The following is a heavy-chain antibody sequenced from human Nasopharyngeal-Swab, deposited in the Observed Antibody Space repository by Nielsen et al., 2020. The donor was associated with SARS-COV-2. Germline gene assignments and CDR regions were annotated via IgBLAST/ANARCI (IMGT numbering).Heavy chain of an antibody. J-gene: IGHJ4*02. D-gene: IGHD6-19*01. Sequence: PVHVSCKASGDTFSSYAISWVRQAPGQGLEWMGGIIPIFGTANYAQKFQGRVTITADESTSTAYMELSSLRSEDTAVYYCASCPPGYSSGWHFDYWGQGTLVTVSS. CDR2: IIPIFGTA. V-gene: IGHV1-69*13. CDR1: GDTFSSYA. CDR3: ASCPPGYSSGWHFDY.